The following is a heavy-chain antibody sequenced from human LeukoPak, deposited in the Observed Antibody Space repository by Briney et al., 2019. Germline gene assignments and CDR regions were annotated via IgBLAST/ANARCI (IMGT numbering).Heavy chain of an antibody. D-gene: IGHD2-21*02. CDR3: ARDQAYCGGDCYFDF. V-gene: IGHV4-38-2*02. J-gene: IGHJ4*02. CDR2: IYHSGST. Sequence: SETLSLTCAVSDYSISGAYYWGWIRQPPGKGLEWIGSIYHSGSTDYNPSLKSRVTISVDTSKNQFSLKLRSVTAADTAVYYCARDQAYCGGDCYFDFWGQGTLVTVSS. CDR1: DYSISGAYY.